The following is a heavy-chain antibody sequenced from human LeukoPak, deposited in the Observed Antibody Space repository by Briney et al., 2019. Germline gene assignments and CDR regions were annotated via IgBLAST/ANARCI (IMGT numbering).Heavy chain of an antibody. CDR3: ARDGQATGSGGANPAE. D-gene: IGHD3-16*01. J-gene: IGHJ4*02. CDR1: GGTFSSYA. V-gene: IGHV1-69*04. Sequence: ASVKVSCKASGGTFSSYAFHWVRQAPGQGLEWRGSIIPILGRPNYALKFQGRVTITADKSTSTAYMELSSLRSEDTAVYYCARDGQATGSGGANPAEGGQATPVTVSS. CDR2: IIPILGRP.